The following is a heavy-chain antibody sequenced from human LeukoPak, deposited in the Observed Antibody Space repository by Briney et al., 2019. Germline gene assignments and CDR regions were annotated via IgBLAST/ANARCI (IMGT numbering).Heavy chain of an antibody. CDR3: VLDLFSSFAIDI. CDR1: GFTFSRYW. V-gene: IGHV3-74*01. CDR2: INSDGSST. Sequence: GGSLRLSCAASGFTFSRYWMHWVRQAPGKGLLWVSRINSDGSSTYYADSVKGRFTTSRDNAKNALHLQMNSLTAEDTAVYYCVLDLFSSFAIDIWGQGTMVTVSS. D-gene: IGHD3/OR15-3a*01. J-gene: IGHJ3*02.